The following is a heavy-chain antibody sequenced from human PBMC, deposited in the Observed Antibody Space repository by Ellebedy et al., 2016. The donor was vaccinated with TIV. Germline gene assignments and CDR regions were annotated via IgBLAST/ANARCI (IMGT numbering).Heavy chain of an antibody. CDR3: ARGGQYYYDSSGYYY. CDR1: GGSISSYY. Sequence: SETLSLXXTVSGGSISSYYWSWIRQPPGKGLEWIGYIYYSGSTNYNPSLKSRVTISVDTSKNQFSLKLSSVTAADTAVYYCARGGQYYYDSSGYYYWGQGTLVTVSS. CDR2: IYYSGST. D-gene: IGHD3-22*01. J-gene: IGHJ4*02. V-gene: IGHV4-59*01.